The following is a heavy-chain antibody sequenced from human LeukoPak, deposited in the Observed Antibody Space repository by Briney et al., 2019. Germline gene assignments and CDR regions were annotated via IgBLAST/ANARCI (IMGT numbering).Heavy chain of an antibody. Sequence: GGSLRLSCAASGFSFSEYYMSWTRQAPGKGLEWVSCISSGSSYTNYTDSVKGRFTISRDNAKRSLYLQMNSLTAEETAVYYCARSGGTYGWFDPWGQGTLVTASS. CDR3: ARSGGTYGWFDP. J-gene: IGHJ5*02. V-gene: IGHV3-11*03. CDR1: GFSFSEYY. CDR2: ISSGSSYT. D-gene: IGHD1-26*01.